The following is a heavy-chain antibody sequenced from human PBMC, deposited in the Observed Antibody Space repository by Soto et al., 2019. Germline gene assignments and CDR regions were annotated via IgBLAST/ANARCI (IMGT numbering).Heavy chain of an antibody. D-gene: IGHD2-21*02. J-gene: IGHJ5*02. V-gene: IGHV4-31*03. Sequence: QVQLQESGPGLVKPSQTLSLTCTVSGGSISSGGYYWSWIRQHPGKGLEGIGYIYYSGSTYYNPSLKGRVTISVDTSKNQFALKLSSVTAADKAVYYWARDRGSAYCGGDCYPHWFDPWGQGTLVTVSS. CDR3: ARDRGSAYCGGDCYPHWFDP. CDR1: GGSISSGGYY. CDR2: IYYSGST.